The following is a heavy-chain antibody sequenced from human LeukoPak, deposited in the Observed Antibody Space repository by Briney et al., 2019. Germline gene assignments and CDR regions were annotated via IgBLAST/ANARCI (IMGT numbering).Heavy chain of an antibody. CDR2: INPNNGGT. D-gene: IGHD3-22*01. J-gene: IGHJ3*02. Sequence: ASVKVSCTASGYTFTSYGISWVRQAPGQGLEWMGRINPNNGGTNYAQKFQGRVTMTRGMSMSTAYMELSRLRSVDTAVYYCAGEDNSSGYRPFDIWGQGTMVTVPS. V-gene: IGHV1-2*06. CDR1: GYTFTSYG. CDR3: AGEDNSSGYRPFDI.